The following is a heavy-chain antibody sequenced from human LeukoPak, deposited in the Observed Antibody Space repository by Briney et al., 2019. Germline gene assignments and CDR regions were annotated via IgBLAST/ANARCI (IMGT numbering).Heavy chain of an antibody. CDR3: ARDLGSYYYDSSGYPARPSPER. CDR1: GFTFDDYA. V-gene: IGHV3-21*01. CDR2: ISSSSSYI. Sequence: GGSLRLSCAASGFTFDDYAMHWVRQAPGKGLEWVSSISSSSSYIYYADSVKGRFTISRDNAKNSLYLQMNSLRAEDTAVYYCARDLGSYYYDSSGYPARPSPERWGQGTLVTVSS. D-gene: IGHD3-22*01. J-gene: IGHJ4*02.